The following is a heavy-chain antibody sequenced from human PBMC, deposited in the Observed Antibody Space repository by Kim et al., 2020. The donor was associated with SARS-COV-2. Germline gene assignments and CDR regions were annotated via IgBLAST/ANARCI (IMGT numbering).Heavy chain of an antibody. CDR3: ARQFSPFGELLNWFDP. CDR1: GGSISSSSYY. V-gene: IGHV4-39*01. D-gene: IGHD3-10*01. CDR2: IYYSGST. J-gene: IGHJ5*02. Sequence: SETLSLTCTVSGGSISSSSYYWGWIRQPPGKGLEWIGSIYYSGSTYYNPSLKSRVTISVDTSKNQFSLKLSSVTAADTAVYYCARQFSPFGELLNWFDPWGQGTLVTVSS.